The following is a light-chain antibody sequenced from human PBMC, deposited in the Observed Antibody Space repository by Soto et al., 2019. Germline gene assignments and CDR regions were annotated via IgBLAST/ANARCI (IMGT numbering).Light chain of an antibody. V-gene: IGKV3-20*01. J-gene: IGKJ4*01. CDR2: DAS. CDR1: QNVARNY. Sequence: ETVLTQSLGTLSLSPGESATLSCRASQNVARNYLAWFQQRPGQAPRLLIYDASTRATGIPDRFSGSGSGTDFTLTISRLEPEDFAVYFCQQYATSPLAFGGGTKVDIK. CDR3: QQYATSPLA.